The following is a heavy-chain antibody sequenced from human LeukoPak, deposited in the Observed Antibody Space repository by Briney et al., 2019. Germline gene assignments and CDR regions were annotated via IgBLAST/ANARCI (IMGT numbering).Heavy chain of an antibody. CDR2: LYSGGGT. D-gene: IGHD3-10*01. Sequence: QSGGSLRLSCAASGFAVSDSFMTWVRQAPGKGLEWVSVLYSGGGTFYADSVKGRFTISRDNSKNMLYLQMNSLRAEDTAVYYCARAMSFYYGSAFDYWGQGTLVTVSS. V-gene: IGHV3-53*01. CDR3: ARAMSFYYGSAFDY. CDR1: GFAVSDSF. J-gene: IGHJ4*02.